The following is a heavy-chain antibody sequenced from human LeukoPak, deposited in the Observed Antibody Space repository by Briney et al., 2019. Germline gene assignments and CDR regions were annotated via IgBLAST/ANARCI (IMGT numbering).Heavy chain of an antibody. V-gene: IGHV4-34*01. D-gene: IGHD2-15*01. Sequence: SETLSLTCAVFGGSFSGYYLSWIRQPPGKGLELIGEINPGGSTDYNPSLKSRVTISMDTSKNQFSLNLTSVSAADTAVYYCARYAAGYYYFYMDVWGKGTSVTVSS. CDR2: INPGGST. J-gene: IGHJ6*03. CDR1: GGSFSGYY. CDR3: ARYAAGYYYFYMDV.